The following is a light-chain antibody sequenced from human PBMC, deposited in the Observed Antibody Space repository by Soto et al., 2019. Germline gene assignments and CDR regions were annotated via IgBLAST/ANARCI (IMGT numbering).Light chain of an antibody. CDR1: QGISSW. J-gene: IGKJ5*01. V-gene: IGKV1-12*01. CDR2: ATS. CDR3: QQLYTLPFT. Sequence: DIQMTQSPSSVSASVGDRVTITCRASQGISSWLAWYQQKPGKAPKLLIHATSGLQSGVPSRFSGSGSGTEFTLTISGLLPEDFAAYHCQQLYTLPFTFGQGTRLEIK.